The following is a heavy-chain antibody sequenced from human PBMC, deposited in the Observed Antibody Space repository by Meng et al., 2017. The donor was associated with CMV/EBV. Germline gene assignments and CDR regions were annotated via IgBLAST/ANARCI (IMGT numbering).Heavy chain of an antibody. CDR2: ISSTGSDI. V-gene: IGHV3-21*01. Sequence: GESLKISCAASGFTSSRYTINWVRQAPGKGLEWVSSISSTGSDIYYADSVKGRFTISRDNAKNSLYLQMSSLRAEDTAVYYCARGVNPTVTTHWFDPWGQGALVTVSS. D-gene: IGHD4-17*01. CDR1: GFTSSRYT. CDR3: ARGVNPTVTTHWFDP. J-gene: IGHJ5*02.